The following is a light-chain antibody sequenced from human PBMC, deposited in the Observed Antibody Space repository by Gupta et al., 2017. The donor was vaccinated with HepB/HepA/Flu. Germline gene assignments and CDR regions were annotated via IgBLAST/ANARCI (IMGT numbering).Light chain of an antibody. CDR1: QSISNW. J-gene: IGKJ1*01. V-gene: IGKV1-5*03. CDR2: KAS. CDR3: QQYNSQGT. Sequence: DIQMTQSPSPLSASVGDRVTITCRASQSISNWLAWYQQKAGKAPKLLIYKASSLESGVPSRFSGSGSGTEFTLTISSLQPDDFATYYCQQYNSQGTFGQGTKVEIK.